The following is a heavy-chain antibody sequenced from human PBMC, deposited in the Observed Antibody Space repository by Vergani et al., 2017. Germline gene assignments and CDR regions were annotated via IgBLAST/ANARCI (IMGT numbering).Heavy chain of an antibody. Sequence: EVQLVQSGAEVNKPGESLKISCKGSGYSFTSYWIGWVRQMPGKGLEWMGIIYPGDSDTRYSPSFQGQVTISADKSFSTAYLQWSSLKASDTAMYYCARRGDIVVVPAAISLPAPSPVDAFDIWGQGTMVTVSS. D-gene: IGHD2-2*02. CDR1: GYSFTSYW. V-gene: IGHV5-51*01. CDR2: IYPGDSDT. CDR3: ARRGDIVVVPAAISLPAPSPVDAFDI. J-gene: IGHJ3*02.